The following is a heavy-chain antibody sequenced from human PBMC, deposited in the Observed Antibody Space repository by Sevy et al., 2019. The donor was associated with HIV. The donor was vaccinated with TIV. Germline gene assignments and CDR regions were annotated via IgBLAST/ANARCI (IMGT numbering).Heavy chain of an antibody. CDR2: IYSGGST. J-gene: IGHJ6*03. V-gene: IGHV3-53*01. D-gene: IGHD5-18*01. CDR3: ARARGYSYGYHYYYYMDV. Sequence: GGSLRLSCAASGFTVRSNYMSWVRQAPGKGLEWVSVIYSGGSTYYADSVKGRFTISRDNSKNTLYLQMNSLRAEDTAVYYCARARGYSYGYHYYYYMDVWGKGTTVTVSS. CDR1: GFTVRSNY.